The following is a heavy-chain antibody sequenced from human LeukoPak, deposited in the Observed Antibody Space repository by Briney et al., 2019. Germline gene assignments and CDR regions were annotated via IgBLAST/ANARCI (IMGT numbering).Heavy chain of an antibody. Sequence: GSLRLSCAASGFTFDDYGMSWVRQPPGKGLEWIGEIYHKGSTNYNPSLKSRVTISVDKSKNQFSLKLTSVTAADTAVYYCASQTTSAPKACDYWGQGTLVTVSS. V-gene: IGHV4-4*02. CDR2: IYHKGST. CDR1: GFTFDDYG. CDR3: ASQTTSAPKACDY. D-gene: IGHD4-17*01. J-gene: IGHJ4*02.